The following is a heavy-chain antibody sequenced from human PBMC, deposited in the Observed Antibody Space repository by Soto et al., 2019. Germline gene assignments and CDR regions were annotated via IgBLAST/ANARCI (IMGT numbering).Heavy chain of an antibody. CDR2: IYSDGST. CDR1: GFTVNSNY. CDR3: APLTKYDILTGFYPC. V-gene: IGHV3-66*01. D-gene: IGHD3-9*01. Sequence: EVQLVESGGGLVQPGGSLRLSCAASGFTVNSNYMSWVRQAPGKGLEWVSVIYSDGSTYYADSVKGRFIISRDHSINPLYFQMNSLRAEDTAVYSCAPLTKYDILTGFYPCWGQGTLVTVSS. J-gene: IGHJ4*02.